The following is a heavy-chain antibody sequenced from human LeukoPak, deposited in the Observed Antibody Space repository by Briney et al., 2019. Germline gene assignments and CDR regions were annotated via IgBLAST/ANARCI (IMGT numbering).Heavy chain of an antibody. V-gene: IGHV3-74*01. J-gene: IGHJ4*02. CDR3: VKDRDIVVVPAAAPFDY. D-gene: IGHD2-2*01. Sequence: PGGSLRLSCAASEFTFSRYWMHWVRQAPGKGLVWVSRIKGDGSSTTYADSVKGRFTISRDNAKNTLYLQMNSLTAEDTAVYYCVKDRDIVVVPAAAPFDYWGQGTLVTVSS. CDR1: EFTFSRYW. CDR2: IKGDGSST.